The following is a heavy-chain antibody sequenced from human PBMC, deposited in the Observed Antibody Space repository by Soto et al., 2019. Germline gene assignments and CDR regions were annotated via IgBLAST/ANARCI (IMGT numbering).Heavy chain of an antibody. J-gene: IGHJ4*02. D-gene: IGHD3-16*02. Sequence: GESLKISCKGSGYSFTSYWIGWVRQMPGKGLEWMGIIYPGDSDTRYSPSFQGQVTISADKSISTAYLQWSSLKASDTAMYYCARRILGELSLFDFDYWGQGTLVTVSS. CDR3: ARRILGELSLFDFDY. V-gene: IGHV5-51*01. CDR2: IYPGDSDT. CDR1: GYSFTSYW.